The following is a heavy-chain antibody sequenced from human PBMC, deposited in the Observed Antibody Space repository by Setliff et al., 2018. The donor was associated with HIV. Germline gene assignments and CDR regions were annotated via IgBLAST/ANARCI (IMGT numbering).Heavy chain of an antibody. D-gene: IGHD6-19*01. CDR1: GYSFARYG. CDR2: ISGFSGNT. Sequence: ASVKVSCKASGYSFARYGLSWVRQAPGQGLEWMGWISGFSGNTKYAQSFQDRVAMTTETATSTAYMEMRSLRSDDTAVYFCARVPYRSAWFSGGHDAFDIWGQGTMVTVS. J-gene: IGHJ3*02. V-gene: IGHV1-18*01. CDR3: ARVPYRSAWFSGGHDAFDI.